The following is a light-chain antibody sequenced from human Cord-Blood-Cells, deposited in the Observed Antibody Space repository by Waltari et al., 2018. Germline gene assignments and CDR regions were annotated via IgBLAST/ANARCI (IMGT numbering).Light chain of an antibody. J-gene: IGLJ2*01. Sequence: QSALTQPRSVSGSPGQSVTLPCTGTSSHVGGYNYVSWYQQHPGKAPKLMIYDVSKRPSGVPDRFSGSKSGNTASLTISGLQAEDEADYYCCSYAGSYTWVFGGGTKLTVL. CDR1: SSHVGGYNY. CDR3: CSYAGSYTWV. V-gene: IGLV2-11*01. CDR2: DVS.